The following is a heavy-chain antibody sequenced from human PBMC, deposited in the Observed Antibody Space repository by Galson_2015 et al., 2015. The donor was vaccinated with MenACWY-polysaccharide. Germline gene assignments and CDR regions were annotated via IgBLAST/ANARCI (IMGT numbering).Heavy chain of an antibody. CDR3: TTDITMIVVATGLFDY. D-gene: IGHD3-22*01. J-gene: IGHJ4*02. CDR2: IKSNTDGGTT. Sequence: SLRLSCAASGFTFSNAGMSWVRQAPGKGLEWVGRIKSNTDGGTTDYAAPVKGRFTISRDDSTNTLYLQMNSLKTEDTAVYYCTTDITMIVVATGLFDYWGQGTLVAVSS. V-gene: IGHV3-15*01. CDR1: GFTFSNAG.